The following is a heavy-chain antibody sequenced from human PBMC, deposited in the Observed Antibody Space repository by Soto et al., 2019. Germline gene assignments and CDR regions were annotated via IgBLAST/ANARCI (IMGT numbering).Heavy chain of an antibody. V-gene: IGHV3-23*01. CDR1: GFSFSSFA. CDR2: IGDSGAST. J-gene: IGHJ6*04. Sequence: EVLLLESGGGLVQPGGSLRLSCEASGFSFSSFAMNWVRQAPGKGLEWVSAIGDSGASTYYADSVTGRFTISRGNSRPTLDLKLNSLRAEDTDVYYCAKGLELDVWGKWTTVTVSS. CDR3: AKGLELDV. D-gene: IGHD3-3*01.